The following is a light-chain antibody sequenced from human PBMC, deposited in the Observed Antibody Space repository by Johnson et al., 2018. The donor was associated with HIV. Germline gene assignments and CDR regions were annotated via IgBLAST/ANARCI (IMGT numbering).Light chain of an antibody. J-gene: IGLJ1*01. CDR2: DNN. CDR3: GTWDSSLSANV. CDR1: TSNIGNNY. Sequence: QSVLTQPPSVYAAPGQKVTISCSGSTSNIGNNYVSWYQQLPGTAPKLLIYDNNKRPSGIPDRFSGSKSGTSATLGITGLQTGDEADYYCGTWDSSLSANVFVTGTKVTFL. V-gene: IGLV1-51*01.